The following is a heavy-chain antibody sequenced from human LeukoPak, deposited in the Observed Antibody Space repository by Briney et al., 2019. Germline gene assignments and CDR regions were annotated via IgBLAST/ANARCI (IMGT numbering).Heavy chain of an antibody. CDR1: GFTFSSSG. CDR2: ITGSGGST. J-gene: IGHJ4*02. D-gene: IGHD5-18*01. Sequence: GGSLRLSCAASGFTFSSSGMGWVRQAPGKGLECVSPITGSGGSTSSTDSVKGRSTIPRDSPKNTLYLQMNSLRAEDTAVYHCARGRNTGRQFYFDYWGQGTLVTVAS. CDR3: ARGRNTGRQFYFDY. V-gene: IGHV3-23*01.